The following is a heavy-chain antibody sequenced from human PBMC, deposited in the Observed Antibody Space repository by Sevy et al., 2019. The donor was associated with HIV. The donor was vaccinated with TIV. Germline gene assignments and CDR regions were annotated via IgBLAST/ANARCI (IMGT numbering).Heavy chain of an antibody. CDR2: ISASGYST. Sequence: GESLKISCAASGIAFSTYAMFWVRPAPGKGLEWVSSISASGYSTYYADSVKGRFTLSRDNSRNTLDLQMNSLRADDTAVYYCAKDFSDVYYYDSSATVDYWGQGTLVTVSS. J-gene: IGHJ4*02. CDR3: AKDFSDVYYYDSSATVDY. D-gene: IGHD3-22*01. V-gene: IGHV3-23*01. CDR1: GIAFSTYA.